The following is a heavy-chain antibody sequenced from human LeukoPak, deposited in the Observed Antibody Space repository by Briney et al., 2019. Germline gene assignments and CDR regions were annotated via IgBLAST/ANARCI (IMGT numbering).Heavy chain of an antibody. D-gene: IGHD4-23*01. Sequence: GGSLRLTCAASGFTFRSYTMHWVRQAPGKGLEWVSSISSVSTSMYYTDSVKGRFTISRDNAKNSLYLQMNSLRAEDTAVYYCARDLGYGGNSPYFDYWGQGNLVTVSS. CDR2: ISSVSTSM. CDR3: ARDLGYGGNSPYFDY. V-gene: IGHV3-21*01. CDR1: GFTFRSYT. J-gene: IGHJ4*02.